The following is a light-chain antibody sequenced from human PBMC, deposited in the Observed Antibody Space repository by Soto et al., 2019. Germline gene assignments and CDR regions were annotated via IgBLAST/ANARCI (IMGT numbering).Light chain of an antibody. Sequence: QSVLTQPPSASGTPGQRVTISCSGGNSNIGNRPVHWFQQLPGTAPKLLIYKDLQRPSGVPDRFSGSKSGTSASLAISGLRSDDEADYYCLTWDDSLRGWVFGVGTKLTVL. V-gene: IGLV1-47*01. J-gene: IGLJ3*02. CDR3: LTWDDSLRGWV. CDR2: KDL. CDR1: NSNIGNRP.